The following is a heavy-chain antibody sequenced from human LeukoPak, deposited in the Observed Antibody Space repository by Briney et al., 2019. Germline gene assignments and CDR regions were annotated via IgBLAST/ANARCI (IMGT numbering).Heavy chain of an antibody. V-gene: IGHV4-59*08. CDR1: GGSISSYY. CDR2: IYYSGST. CDR3: ARHVDIVATHFRLGAFDI. Sequence: SETLSLTCTVSGGSISSYYWSWIRQPPGKGLEWIGYIYYSGSTNYNPSLKSRVTISVDTSKNQFSLKLSSVTAADTAVYYCARHVDIVATHFRLGAFDIWGQGTMVTVSS. J-gene: IGHJ3*02. D-gene: IGHD5-12*01.